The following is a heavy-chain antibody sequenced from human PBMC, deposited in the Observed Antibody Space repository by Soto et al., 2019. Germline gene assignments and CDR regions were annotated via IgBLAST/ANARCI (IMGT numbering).Heavy chain of an antibody. CDR3: TTGSPAK. D-gene: IGHD3-10*01. J-gene: IGHJ4*02. CDR1: GFTFSGSA. Sequence: EVQLVESVGGLVQPGGSLKLSCAASGFTFSGSAMNWVRQASGKGLEWVGRIRSKANSYETAYAASVKGRFTISRDDSKNTTYRQRNSMKTEHTAVYYCTTGSPAKWGQGTLVTVSS. CDR2: IRSKANSYET. V-gene: IGHV3-73*02.